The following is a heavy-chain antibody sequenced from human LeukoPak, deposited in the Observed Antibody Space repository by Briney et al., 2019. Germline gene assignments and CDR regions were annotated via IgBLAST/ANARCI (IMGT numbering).Heavy chain of an antibody. Sequence: GGSLRLSCAASGFTFSNYSMNWVRQAPGKGLEWVSSISSSSSYIYYADSVKGRFTISRDNAKNSLYLQMNSLRAEDTAVYYCAREHSGYDFPGRDYYYMDVWGKGTTVTVSS. CDR1: GFTFSNYS. CDR3: AREHSGYDFPGRDYYYMDV. J-gene: IGHJ6*03. V-gene: IGHV3-21*01. D-gene: IGHD5-12*01. CDR2: ISSSSSYI.